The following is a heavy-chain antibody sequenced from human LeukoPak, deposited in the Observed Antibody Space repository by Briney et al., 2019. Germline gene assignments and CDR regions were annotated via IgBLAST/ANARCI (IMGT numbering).Heavy chain of an antibody. Sequence: PGGSLRLSCAASGFTFSSYGMHWVRQAPGKGLEWVAVIWYDGSNKYYADSEKGRFTISRDNSKNTLYLQMNSLRAEDTAVYYCARDTGTGDYVGVNWFDPWGQGTLVTVSS. V-gene: IGHV3-33*01. D-gene: IGHD4-23*01. CDR2: IWYDGSNK. CDR1: GFTFSSYG. CDR3: ARDTGTGDYVGVNWFDP. J-gene: IGHJ5*02.